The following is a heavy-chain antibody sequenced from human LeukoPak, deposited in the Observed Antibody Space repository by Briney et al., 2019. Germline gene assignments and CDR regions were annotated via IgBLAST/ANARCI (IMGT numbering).Heavy chain of an antibody. CDR3: ARGLRGYSYDPYYFDY. CDR1: GGSISSGGYS. V-gene: IGHV4-30-2*01. Sequence: SETLSLTCAVSGGSISSGGYSWSWIRRPPGKGLEWIGYIYHSGSTYYNPSLKGRVTISVDRSKNQFSLKLSSVTAADTAVYYCARGLRGYSYDPYYFDYWGQGTLVTVSS. D-gene: IGHD5-18*01. CDR2: IYHSGST. J-gene: IGHJ4*02.